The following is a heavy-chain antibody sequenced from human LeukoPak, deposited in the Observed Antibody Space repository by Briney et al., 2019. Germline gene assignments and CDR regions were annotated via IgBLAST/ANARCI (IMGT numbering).Heavy chain of an antibody. D-gene: IGHD3-9*01. CDR1: GFTFSGYP. Sequence: PGGSLRLSCAASGFTFSGYPMIWVRQAPGKGLEWVSGMSGNGGNTYYADSVKGRFTISRDNSKNTLYVQMNSLRAEDTAVYYCAKGGNGYYNIDSWGQGTLVTVSS. J-gene: IGHJ4*02. CDR3: AKGGNGYYNIDS. V-gene: IGHV3-23*01. CDR2: MSGNGGNT.